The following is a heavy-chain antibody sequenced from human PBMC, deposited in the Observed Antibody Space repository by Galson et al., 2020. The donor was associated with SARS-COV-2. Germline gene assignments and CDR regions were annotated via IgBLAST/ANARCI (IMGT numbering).Heavy chain of an antibody. J-gene: IGHJ6*03. CDR3: ARAVLPTNYMDV. V-gene: IGHV4-61*02. CDR1: SDSITSGSYY. Sequence: TLSLTCSVSSDSITSGSYYWTWIRQPAGKGLEWIGRIFSSGITHYNPSLKSRVTISVDTSNNQFALKLTSVTAADTAVYYCARAVLPTNYMDVWGKGTTVTVSS. D-gene: IGHD2-2*01. CDR2: IFSSGIT.